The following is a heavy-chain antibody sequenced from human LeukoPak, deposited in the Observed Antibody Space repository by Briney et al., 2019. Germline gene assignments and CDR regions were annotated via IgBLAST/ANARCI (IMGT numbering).Heavy chain of an antibody. J-gene: IGHJ3*02. CDR1: GVSISSGGYY. CDR2: IYYSGTT. CDR3: AREGRGAYCGDDCYSTDAFDI. V-gene: IGHV4-31*03. D-gene: IGHD2-21*02. Sequence: SETLSLTCTVSGVSISSGGYYWSWIRQHPGKGLEWIGYIYYSGTTYYNPSLKSRVTISVDTSKNQFSLKLSSVTAADTAVYYCAREGRGAYCGDDCYSTDAFDIWGQGTMVTVSS.